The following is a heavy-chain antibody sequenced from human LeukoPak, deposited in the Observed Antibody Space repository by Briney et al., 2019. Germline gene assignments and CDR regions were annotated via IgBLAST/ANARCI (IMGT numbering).Heavy chain of an antibody. CDR2: IYHSGST. J-gene: IGHJ4*02. CDR3: ARDDSSGYYVDY. Sequence: SETLSLTCTVSGYSISSGYYWGWIRQPPGKGLEWIGSIYHSGSTYYNPSLKSRVTISVDTSKNQFSLKLSSVTAADTAVYYCARDDSSGYYVDYWGQGTLVTVSS. D-gene: IGHD3-22*01. CDR1: GYSISSGYY. V-gene: IGHV4-38-2*02.